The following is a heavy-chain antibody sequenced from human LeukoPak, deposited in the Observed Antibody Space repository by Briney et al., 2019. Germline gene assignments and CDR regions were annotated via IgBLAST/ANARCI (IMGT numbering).Heavy chain of an antibody. CDR2: IYRGGST. J-gene: IGHJ4*02. Sequence: AVSLRLSCAASGFTVGSNYMSWVRQAPGQGLEWVSIIYRGGSTNYADSVKGRFTISSTTSKNTLYLQMNSMRADDTAVYYCARLSANSSAYFFDYWGQGTLVTVSS. V-gene: IGHV3-66*04. CDR3: ARLSANSSAYFFDY. CDR1: GFTVGSNY. D-gene: IGHD3-22*01.